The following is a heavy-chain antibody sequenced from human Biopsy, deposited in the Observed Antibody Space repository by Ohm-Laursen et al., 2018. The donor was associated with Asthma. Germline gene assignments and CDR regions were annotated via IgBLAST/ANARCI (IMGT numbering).Heavy chain of an antibody. V-gene: IGHV3-30*03. CDR3: VRWRSGYPDHYSDF. Sequence: SLRLSCAASGFPISNYGMHWVRQAPGKGLEWVALISSDVREWYADSVKGRFTISRDNSKNTLDLQMNSLRGDDTAVYYCVRWRSGYPDHYSDFWGLGTLVTVPS. D-gene: IGHD2-21*01. J-gene: IGHJ4*02. CDR1: GFPISNYG. CDR2: ISSDVRE.